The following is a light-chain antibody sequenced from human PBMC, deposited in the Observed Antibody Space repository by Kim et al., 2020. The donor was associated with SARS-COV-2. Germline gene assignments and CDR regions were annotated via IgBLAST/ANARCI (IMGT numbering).Light chain of an antibody. V-gene: IGLV6-57*01. Sequence: GKTVTNTCTGSSGSIASNYGRWDQQRPGSSPATVIYDHHQRPSGVPDRFSGSIDSSSNSASLTISGLKTEDEADYYCQSYDISNQVFGGGTQLTVL. CDR1: SGSIASNY. CDR3: QSYDISNQV. CDR2: DHH. J-gene: IGLJ3*02.